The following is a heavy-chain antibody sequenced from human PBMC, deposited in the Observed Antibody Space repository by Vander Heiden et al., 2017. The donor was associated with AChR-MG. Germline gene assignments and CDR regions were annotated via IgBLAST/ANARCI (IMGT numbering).Heavy chain of an antibody. D-gene: IGHD6-13*01. Sequence: EVQLVQSGAEVKKPGESLKISCKGSGYSFTSYWTGWVRQMPGKGLEWMGIIYPGDSDTRYSPSFQGQVTISADKSISTAYLQWSSLKASDTAMYYCARSRGIAAAGTRSFEDYWGQGTLVTVSS. CDR1: GYSFTSYW. CDR3: ARSRGIAAAGTRSFEDY. CDR2: IYPGDSDT. V-gene: IGHV5-51*01. J-gene: IGHJ4*02.